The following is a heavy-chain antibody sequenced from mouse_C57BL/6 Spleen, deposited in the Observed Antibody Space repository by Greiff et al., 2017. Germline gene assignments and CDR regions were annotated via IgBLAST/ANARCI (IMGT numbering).Heavy chain of an antibody. Sequence: KLVESGGGLVKPGGSLKLSCAASGFTFSDYGMHWVRQAPEKGLEWVAYISSGSSTIYYADTVKGRFTISRDNAKNTLFLQMTSLRSEDTAMYYCARDDGYYVEYFDVWGTGTTVTVSS. J-gene: IGHJ1*03. CDR3: ARDDGYYVEYFDV. CDR2: ISSGSSTI. V-gene: IGHV5-17*01. CDR1: GFTFSDYG. D-gene: IGHD2-3*01.